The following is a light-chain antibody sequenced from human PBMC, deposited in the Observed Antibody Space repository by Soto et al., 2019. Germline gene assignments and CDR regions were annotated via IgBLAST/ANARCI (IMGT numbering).Light chain of an antibody. V-gene: IGLV1-44*01. Sequence: QSVLTQPPAASGTPGQRVTISCSGSSSNIGTYTVNWYQQFPGTPPKLLIYNNDQRPSGVPDRFSGFKYGTAASLAISGLQSEDEAEYYCAAWDDSLSGLYVFGTATKVTVL. CDR2: NND. J-gene: IGLJ1*01. CDR3: AAWDDSLSGLYV. CDR1: SSNIGTYT.